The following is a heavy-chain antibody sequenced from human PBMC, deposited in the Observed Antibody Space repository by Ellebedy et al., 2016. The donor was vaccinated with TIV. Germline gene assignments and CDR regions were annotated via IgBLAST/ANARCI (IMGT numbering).Heavy chain of an antibody. D-gene: IGHD3-22*01. CDR2: IYYSGST. V-gene: IGHV4-59*01. CDR3: ARHSSGYSGY. J-gene: IGHJ4*02. CDR1: GGSISSYY. Sequence: MPSETLSLTCIVSGGSISSYYRSWVRQPLGKGLEWIGYIYYSGSTNYNPSLKHRVTISVDTSKNQFSLKLSSVTAADTAVYYCARHSSGYSGYWGQGTLVTVSS.